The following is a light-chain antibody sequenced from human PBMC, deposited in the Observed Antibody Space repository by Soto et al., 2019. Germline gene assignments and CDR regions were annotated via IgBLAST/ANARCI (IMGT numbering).Light chain of an antibody. CDR1: QSISSY. CDR2: GAS. V-gene: IGKV1-39*01. CDR3: QQSYSTPPT. Sequence: DIQMTQSPSSLSASVGDRVTITCRASQSISSYLNWYQQKPGKAPKLLIYGASSLQSGVPSRFSGSGSGTDFTLTISSLQPEDFATYYCQQSYSTPPTSGGGTKVEIK. J-gene: IGKJ4*01.